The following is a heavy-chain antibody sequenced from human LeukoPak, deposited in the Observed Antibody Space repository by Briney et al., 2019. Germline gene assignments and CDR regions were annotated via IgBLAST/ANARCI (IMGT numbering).Heavy chain of an antibody. CDR2: IWYDGSNK. D-gene: IGHD1-26*01. J-gene: IGHJ4*02. V-gene: IGHV3-33*01. Sequence: GGSPRLSCAAPGFTFSSYGMHWVRQAPGKGLEWVAVIWYDGSNKYYADSVKGRFTISRDNSKNTLYLQKNNLRAEDTAVYYCARDHSGSYYFDYWGQGTLVTVSS. CDR1: GFTFSSYG. CDR3: ARDHSGSYYFDY.